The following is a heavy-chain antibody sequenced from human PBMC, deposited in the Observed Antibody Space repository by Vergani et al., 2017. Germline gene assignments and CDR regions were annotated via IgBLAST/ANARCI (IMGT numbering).Heavy chain of an antibody. V-gene: IGHV4-38-2*01. D-gene: IGHD3-10*01. J-gene: IGHJ6*02. CDR2: IHHSGDT. CDR1: DSSIMTTPY. CDR3: AGHRGSGGFFPSSYFYGMDV. Sequence: QVQLQESGPGLVKPSETLTLTCDVSDSSIMTTPYWGWFRQSPGKGLEWIGCIHHSGDTHYNSSLTSRVSISIVSSSKFSLSLTSVTAADTAIYYCAGHRGSGGFFPSSYFYGMDVWGHGTTVTVSS.